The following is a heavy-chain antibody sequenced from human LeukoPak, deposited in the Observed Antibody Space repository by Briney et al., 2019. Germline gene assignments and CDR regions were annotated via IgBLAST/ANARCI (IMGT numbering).Heavy chain of an antibody. J-gene: IGHJ4*02. Sequence: AGGSLRLSCAASGFTFSAYWMTWVRQAPGKGLEWVANINQDGSEKYYVDSVKGRFTISKDNAKNSLYLQMNSLRAEDTAVYYCVRDFSLTRLERLFDSWGQGALVTVSS. D-gene: IGHD1-1*01. CDR2: INQDGSEK. CDR1: GFTFSAYW. V-gene: IGHV3-7*01. CDR3: VRDFSLTRLERLFDS.